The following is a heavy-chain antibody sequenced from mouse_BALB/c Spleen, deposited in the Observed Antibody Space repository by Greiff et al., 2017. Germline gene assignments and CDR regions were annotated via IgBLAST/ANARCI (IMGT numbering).Heavy chain of an antibody. CDR3: ARDGGTYYYAMDY. Sequence: EVKLMESGGGLVKPGGSLKLSCAASGFTFSSYAMSWVRQSPEKRLEWVAEISSGGSYTYYPDTVTGRFTISRDNAKNTLYLEMSSLRSEDTAMYYCARDGGTYYYAMDYWGQGTSVTVSS. J-gene: IGHJ4*01. CDR2: ISSGGSYT. D-gene: IGHD5-1*01. CDR1: GFTFSSYA. V-gene: IGHV5-9-4*01.